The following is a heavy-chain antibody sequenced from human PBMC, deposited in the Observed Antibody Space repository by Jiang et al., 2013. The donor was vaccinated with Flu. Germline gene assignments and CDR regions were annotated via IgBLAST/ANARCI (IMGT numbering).Heavy chain of an antibody. V-gene: IGHV1-8*01. Sequence: QLVESGAEVKKPGASVKVSCKASGYTFTSYDINWVRQATGQGLEWMGWMNPNSGNTGYAQKFQGRVTMTRNTSISTAYMELSSLRSEDTAVYYCARGQEYQLLFLNYYGMDVWGQGTTVTVSS. CDR3: ARGQEYQLLFLNYYGMDV. J-gene: IGHJ6*02. CDR2: MNPNSGNT. D-gene: IGHD2-2*01. CDR1: GYTFTSYD.